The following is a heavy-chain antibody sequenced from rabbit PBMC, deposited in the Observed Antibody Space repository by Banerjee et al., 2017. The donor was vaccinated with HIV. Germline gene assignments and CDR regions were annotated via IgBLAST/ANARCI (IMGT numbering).Heavy chain of an antibody. D-gene: IGHD6-1*01. CDR3: ARARSAGYGYATDFRLDL. V-gene: IGHV1S40*01. CDR1: GFSLGSSYY. J-gene: IGHJ3*01. CDR2: IYAGVSGTT. Sequence: QSLEESGGDLVKPGASLKLTCTASGFSLGSSYYMCWVRQAPGKGLEWIACIYAGVSGTTYYATWTKGRFTVSKTSSTTVTLQMTSLTAADTATYFCARARSAGYGYATDFRLDLWGQGTLVTVS.